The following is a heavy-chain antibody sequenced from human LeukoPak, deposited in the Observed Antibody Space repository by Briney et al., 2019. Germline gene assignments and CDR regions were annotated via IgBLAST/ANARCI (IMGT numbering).Heavy chain of an antibody. CDR2: ISGSGGST. V-gene: IGHV3-23*01. J-gene: IGHJ4*02. D-gene: IGHD3-10*01. CDR1: GFTFSSYA. CDR3: AKLPWFGELLRYYFDY. Sequence: PGGSLRLSCAASGFTFSSYAMSWVRQAPGKGLEWVSAISGSGGSTYYADSVKGRFTISRDNSKNTLYLQMNSLRAEDTAVYYCAKLPWFGELLRYYFDYWGQGTLVTVSS.